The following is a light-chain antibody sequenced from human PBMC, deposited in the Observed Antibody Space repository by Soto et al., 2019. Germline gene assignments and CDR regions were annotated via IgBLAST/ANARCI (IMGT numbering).Light chain of an antibody. CDR3: CSYAGSSTLV. J-gene: IGLJ2*01. CDR2: EGS. CDR1: SSDVGSYNL. V-gene: IGLV2-23*01. Sequence: QSVLTQPASVSGSPGQSITLSCPGTSSDVGSYNLVSWYQQHPGKAPKLMIYEGSKRPSGVSNRFSGSKSGNTASLTISGLQAEDEADYYCCSYAGSSTLVFGGGTKVTVL.